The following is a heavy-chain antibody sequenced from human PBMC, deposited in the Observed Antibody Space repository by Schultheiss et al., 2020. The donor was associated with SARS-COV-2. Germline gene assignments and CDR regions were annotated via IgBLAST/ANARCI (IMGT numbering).Heavy chain of an antibody. Sequence: GGSLRLSCAASGFTFSNYGMGWVRQAPGKGLEWVSAIGTGGDTYYADSVKGRFTITRDNSKNTLYLQMNSLRAEDMAVYYCAKPPQSTMIRGGGMDVWGQGTTVTVSS. J-gene: IGHJ6*02. CDR2: IGTGGDT. CDR1: GFTFSNYG. D-gene: IGHD3-10*01. CDR3: AKPPQSTMIRGGGMDV. V-gene: IGHV3-23*01.